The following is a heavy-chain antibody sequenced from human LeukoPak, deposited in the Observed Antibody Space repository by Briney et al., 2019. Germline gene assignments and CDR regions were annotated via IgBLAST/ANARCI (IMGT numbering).Heavy chain of an antibody. CDR3: ARDGSDNAFDI. Sequence: PGGSLRLSCAASGFTFSSYSMNWVRQAPGKGLEWVSSISRSSSYIYYADSLKGRFTISRDNAKNSLYLQMNSLRAEDTAVYYCARDGSDNAFDIWGQGTMVTVSS. D-gene: IGHD6-25*01. V-gene: IGHV3-21*01. CDR1: GFTFSSYS. J-gene: IGHJ3*02. CDR2: ISRSSSYI.